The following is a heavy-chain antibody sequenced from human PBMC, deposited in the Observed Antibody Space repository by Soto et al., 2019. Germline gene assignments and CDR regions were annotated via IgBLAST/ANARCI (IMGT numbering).Heavy chain of an antibody. V-gene: IGHV1-18*01. CDR2: IGAYNDDT. D-gene: IGHD3-3*01. J-gene: IGHJ5*02. CDR1: GYTFSTYG. Sequence: QVQLVQSGAEVKKPGASVKVSCKASGYTFSTYGFSWVRQAPGQGFEWMGWIGAYNDDTNYAQNFQGRVTMTTDTSTTTSYMELRNLRSDDTAVYFCARDWRGAEGFDPWGQGTLVTVSS. CDR3: ARDWRGAEGFDP.